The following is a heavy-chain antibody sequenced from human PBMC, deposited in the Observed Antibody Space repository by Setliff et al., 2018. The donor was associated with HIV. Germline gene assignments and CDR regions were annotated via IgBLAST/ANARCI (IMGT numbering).Heavy chain of an antibody. Sequence: GGSLRLSCAASGFTVSSYYMAWVRQAPGKGLEWVSTIYSDGSTYIYQSDSVRGRFTISRDDAKKSLYLQMNSLGAEDTAVYYCARSGGIGNYHWDVWGKGTTVTVSS. J-gene: IGHJ6*03. D-gene: IGHD3-16*01. CDR2: IYSDGSTYI. V-gene: IGHV3-21*01. CDR3: ARSGGIGNYHWDV. CDR1: GFTVSSYY.